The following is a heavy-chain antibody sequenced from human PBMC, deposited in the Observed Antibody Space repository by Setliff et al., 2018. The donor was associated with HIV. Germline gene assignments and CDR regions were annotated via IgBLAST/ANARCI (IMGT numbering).Heavy chain of an antibody. V-gene: IGHV1-18*01. Sequence: AASVKVSCKASGYTLTSYAITWVRQAPGQGLEWVGWIDADNGNTNYAQKFRGRVTMTTDTSTNTAYMEVRSLTSDDTAVYYCVRVTADRTNYYYYMDVWGKGTTVTVSS. D-gene: IGHD4-17*01. CDR1: GYTLTSYA. CDR3: VRVTADRTNYYYYMDV. CDR2: IDADNGNT. J-gene: IGHJ6*03.